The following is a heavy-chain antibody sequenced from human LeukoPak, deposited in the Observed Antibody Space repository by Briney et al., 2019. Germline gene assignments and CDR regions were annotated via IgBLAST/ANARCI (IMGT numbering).Heavy chain of an antibody. CDR1: GFTFDDYA. CDR2: ISGDGDYT. V-gene: IGHV3-43*02. CDR3: AKDEGYGGNLENYYFGMDV. Sequence: PGGSLRLSCAASGFTFDDYAMHWVRQAPGKGLEWVSLISGDGDYTYYADSVKGRFTISRDNSKNSLYLQMSSLRTEDSALYYCAKDEGYGGNLENYYFGMDVWGQGTTVIVSS. J-gene: IGHJ6*02. D-gene: IGHD4-23*01.